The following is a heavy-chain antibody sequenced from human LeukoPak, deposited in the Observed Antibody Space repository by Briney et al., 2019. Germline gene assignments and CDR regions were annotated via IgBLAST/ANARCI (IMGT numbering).Heavy chain of an antibody. CDR1: EFTFSSHA. V-gene: IGHV3-23*01. CDR3: ARDRVVGVTKFDY. CDR2: ISGSGDMT. Sequence: PGGSLRLSCVASEFTFSSHAMNWVRQAPGKGLEWVSAISGSGDMTYYADSVEGRFTISRDNSKKTLYLQMNSLRAEDTATYYCARDRVVGVTKFDYWGQGTLVTVSS. J-gene: IGHJ4*02. D-gene: IGHD1-26*01.